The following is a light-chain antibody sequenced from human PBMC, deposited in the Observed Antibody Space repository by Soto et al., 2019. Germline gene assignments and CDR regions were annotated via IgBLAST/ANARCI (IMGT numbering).Light chain of an antibody. J-gene: IGKJ1*01. V-gene: IGKV3-20*01. CDR2: GAF. Sequence: EIVLTQSPGTLSLSPGDRATLSCRAIQSIPSGTYLAWFQQKPGQAPRLLIYGAFSRASGVPDKFSGSGSGTDFTLTISHLEPEDFAVYYCQQYGSSPWTSGQGTKVDIK. CDR1: QSIPSGTY. CDR3: QQYGSSPWT.